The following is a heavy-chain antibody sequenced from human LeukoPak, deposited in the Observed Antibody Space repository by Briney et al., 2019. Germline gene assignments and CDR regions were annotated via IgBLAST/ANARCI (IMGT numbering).Heavy chain of an antibody. CDR3: AKNPPVLRFLEWLLYLDY. J-gene: IGHJ4*02. D-gene: IGHD3-3*01. V-gene: IGHV3-11*01. CDR1: GFTFSDYY. Sequence: GGSLRLSCAASGFTFSDYYMSWIRQAPGKGLEWLSYISSSGSTIFYADSLRGRITISRDNAKNSLYLQMNSLRAEDTAVYYCAKNPPVLRFLEWLLYLDYWGQGTLVTVSS. CDR2: ISSSGSTI.